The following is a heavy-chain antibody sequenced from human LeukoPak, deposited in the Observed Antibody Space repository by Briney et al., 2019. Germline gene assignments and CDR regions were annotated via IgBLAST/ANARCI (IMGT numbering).Heavy chain of an antibody. CDR1: GFTFSSSA. J-gene: IGHJ4*02. CDR2: ITSNGGST. V-gene: IGHV3-23*01. Sequence: PGGSLRLSCAASGFTFSSSAMNWVRQAPGKGLEWVSAITSNGGSTYYVDSVKGRFTISTENSKNTLYLQMNGLRAEDTAVYYCAKDVGGGIITSAYWGQGTLVTVSS. D-gene: IGHD1-14*01. CDR3: AKDVGGGIITSAY.